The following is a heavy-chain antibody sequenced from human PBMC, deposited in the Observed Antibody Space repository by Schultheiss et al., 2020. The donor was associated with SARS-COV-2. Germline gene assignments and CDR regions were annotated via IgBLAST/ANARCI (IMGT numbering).Heavy chain of an antibody. CDR1: GGSIYNYY. Sequence: SQTLSLTCTVSGGSIYNYYWSWIRQPPGKGLEWIGYIYYSGSTNYNPSLKSRVTISVDTSKNQFSLQLSSVTAADTAVYYCARGQYSSNWYGSRPFDPWGQGTLVTVSS. D-gene: IGHD6-13*01. CDR2: IYYSGST. CDR3: ARGQYSSNWYGSRPFDP. J-gene: IGHJ5*02. V-gene: IGHV4-59*12.